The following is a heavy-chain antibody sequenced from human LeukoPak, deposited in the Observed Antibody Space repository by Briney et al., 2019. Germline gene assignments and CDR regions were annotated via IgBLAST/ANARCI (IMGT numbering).Heavy chain of an antibody. CDR3: ARDMDTGPDLFDY. V-gene: IGHV1-2*02. D-gene: IGHD5-18*01. CDR1: GYTFIGDY. Sequence: ASVKVSCKASGYTFIGDYMHWVRQAPGQGLEWMGWINPNSGDTDYAQKFQGRVTMTRDTSISKAYMELSRLRYDDTAVYYCARDMDTGPDLFDYWGQGTLVTVSS. CDR2: INPNSGDT. J-gene: IGHJ4*02.